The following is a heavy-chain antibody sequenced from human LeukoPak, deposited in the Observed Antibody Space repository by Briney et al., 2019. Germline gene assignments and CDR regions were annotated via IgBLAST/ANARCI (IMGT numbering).Heavy chain of an antibody. V-gene: IGHV3-7*03. Sequence: GGSLRLSCAASGFTFSNYWMCWVRQAPGKRLEWVANINEGGSEEYYVDSVKGRFTISRDNAENSLYLQMNSLRGEDTAVYYCARGRAAAFDNWGQGTLVTVSS. CDR2: INEGGSEE. CDR1: GFTFSNYW. D-gene: IGHD6-13*01. J-gene: IGHJ4*02. CDR3: ARGRAAAFDN.